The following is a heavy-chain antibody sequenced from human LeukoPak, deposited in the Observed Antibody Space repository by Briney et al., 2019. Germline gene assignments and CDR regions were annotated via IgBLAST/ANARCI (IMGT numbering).Heavy chain of an antibody. V-gene: IGHV3-23*01. Sequence: GGSLRLSCAASGFTFSSYAMSWVRQAPGKGLEWVSAISGSGGSTYYADSVKGRFTISRDNSKNTLYLQMNSLRAEDTAVYYCAKDYIVVVPAAISVWGGIDYWGQGTLVTVSS. D-gene: IGHD2-2*01. CDR2: ISGSGGST. J-gene: IGHJ4*02. CDR3: AKDYIVVVPAAISVWGGIDY. CDR1: GFTFSSYA.